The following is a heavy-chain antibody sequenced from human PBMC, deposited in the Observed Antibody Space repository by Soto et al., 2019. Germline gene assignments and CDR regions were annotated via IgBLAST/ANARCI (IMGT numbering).Heavy chain of an antibody. CDR3: AREEYCSGGSCGAYFDY. CDR1: GYTFTSYY. CDR2: INPSGGST. Sequence: ASVKVSCKASGYTFTSYYMHWVRQAPGQGLEWMGIINPSGGSTSYAQKFQGRVTMTRDTSTSTVYMELSSLRSEDTAVYYCAREEYCSGGSCGAYFDYWGQGTLVTVSS. V-gene: IGHV1-46*01. D-gene: IGHD2-15*01. J-gene: IGHJ4*02.